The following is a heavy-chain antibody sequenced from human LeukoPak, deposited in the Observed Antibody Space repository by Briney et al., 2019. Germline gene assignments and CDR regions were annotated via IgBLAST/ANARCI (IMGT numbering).Heavy chain of an antibody. D-gene: IGHD5-18*01. Sequence: QPGGSLRLSCAASGFTFSSYAMSWVRQAPGKGLEWVSAISGSGGSTYYADSVKGRFTISRDNSKNTLYLQMNSLRAGDTAVYYCAKRGYSYGSKYYFDYWGQGTLVTVSS. CDR3: AKRGYSYGSKYYFDY. CDR2: ISGSGGST. J-gene: IGHJ4*02. CDR1: GFTFSSYA. V-gene: IGHV3-23*01.